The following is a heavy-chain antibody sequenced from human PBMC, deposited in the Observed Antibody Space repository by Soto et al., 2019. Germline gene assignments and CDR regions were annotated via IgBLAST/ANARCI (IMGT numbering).Heavy chain of an antibody. CDR3: AKDLRVSRGWYSEFDX. Sequence: PGGSLILSCAASGFTFSSYAMSWVRQAPGKGLEWVSAISGSGGSTYYADSVKGRFTISRDNSKNTLYLQMNSLRAEDTAVYYCAKDLRVSRGWYSEFDXWGQGTLVTVSS. CDR2: ISGSGGST. CDR1: GFTFSSYA. J-gene: IGHJ4*02. D-gene: IGHD6-19*01. V-gene: IGHV3-23*01.